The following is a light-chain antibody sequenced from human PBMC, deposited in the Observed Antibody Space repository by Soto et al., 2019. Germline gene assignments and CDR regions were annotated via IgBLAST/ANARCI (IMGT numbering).Light chain of an antibody. Sequence: QSALTQPRSVSGSPGQSVTISCTGTSSDVGDYDYVSWYQQHPGKAPKLMIYDVSKRPSGVPDRFSGSKSGNTASLTISGLQAEDEADYYCCSYACSYTDVFGTETKLTVL. J-gene: IGLJ1*01. CDR1: SSDVGDYDY. V-gene: IGLV2-11*01. CDR2: DVS. CDR3: CSYACSYTDV.